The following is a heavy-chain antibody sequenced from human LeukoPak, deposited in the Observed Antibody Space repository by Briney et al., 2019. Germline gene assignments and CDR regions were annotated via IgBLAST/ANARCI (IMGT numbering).Heavy chain of an antibody. CDR1: GGSFGGYY. D-gene: IGHD6-6*01. CDR2: INHSGST. V-gene: IGHV4-34*01. Sequence: SETLSLTCAVYGGSFGGYYWSWIRQPPGKGLEWIGEINHSGSTNYNPSLKSRVTISVDTSKNQFSLKLSSVTAADTAVYYCAARYSSSSIYVDYWGQGTLVTVSS. J-gene: IGHJ4*02. CDR3: AARYSSSSIYVDY.